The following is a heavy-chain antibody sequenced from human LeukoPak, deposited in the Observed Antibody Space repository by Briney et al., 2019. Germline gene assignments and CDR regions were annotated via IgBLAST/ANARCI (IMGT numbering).Heavy chain of an antibody. V-gene: IGHV7-4-1*02. CDR1: GYTFTSYA. D-gene: IGHD3-10*01. CDR3: ARAVPLWFGELFLFDY. Sequence: GAAVKVSCKASGYTFTSYAMNWVRQAPGQGLKWMGWINTNTGNPTYAQGFTGRFVFSLDTSVSTAYLQISSLKAEDTAVYYCARAVPLWFGELFLFDYWGQGTLVTVSS. CDR2: INTNTGNP. J-gene: IGHJ4*02.